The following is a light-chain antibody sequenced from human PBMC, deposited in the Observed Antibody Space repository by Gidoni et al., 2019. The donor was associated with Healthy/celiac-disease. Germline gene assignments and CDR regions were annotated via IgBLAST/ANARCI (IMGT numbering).Light chain of an antibody. V-gene: IGLV1-44*01. CDR1: SSNIGSNT. J-gene: IGLJ1*01. CDR3: AAWDDSLNGYV. Sequence: QSLLTHPPSASGTPGQMVTISCSGSSSNIGSNTGNWYQQRPGTAPELLIYSNNQRPSGVPDRFSGSKSGTSASLAISGLQSEDEADYYCAAWDDSLNGYVFGTGTKVTVL. CDR2: SNN.